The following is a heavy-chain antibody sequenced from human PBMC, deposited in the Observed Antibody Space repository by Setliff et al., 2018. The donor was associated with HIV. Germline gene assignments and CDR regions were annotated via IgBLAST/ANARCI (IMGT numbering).Heavy chain of an antibody. J-gene: IGHJ5*02. D-gene: IGHD5-18*01. CDR1: GYTFTSYY. CDR2: IKANGGST. V-gene: IGHV1-46*01. CDR3: ARGGPGSSFGYDWFDT. Sequence: ASVKVSCKASGYTFTSYYLHFVRQAPGQGPEWMGIIKANGGSTNYAQKFEGRVAMTADTSTNNVHMYLSSLRSEDTAIYYCARGGPGSSFGYDWFDTWGQGTPVTVSS.